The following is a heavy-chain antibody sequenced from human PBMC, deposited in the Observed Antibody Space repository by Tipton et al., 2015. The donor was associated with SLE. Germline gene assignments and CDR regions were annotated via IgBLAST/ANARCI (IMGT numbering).Heavy chain of an antibody. CDR2: INHSGST. Sequence: TLSLTCAVYGGSFSAYYWSWIRQPPGKGLEWIGEINHSGSTNYNPSLKSRVTISVDTSKNQFSLKLSSVTAADTAVYYCARASGDIMVYASRWFDPRGQGTLVTVSS. CDR3: ARASGDIMVYASRWFDP. CDR1: GGSFSAYY. J-gene: IGHJ5*02. V-gene: IGHV4-34*01. D-gene: IGHD2-8*01.